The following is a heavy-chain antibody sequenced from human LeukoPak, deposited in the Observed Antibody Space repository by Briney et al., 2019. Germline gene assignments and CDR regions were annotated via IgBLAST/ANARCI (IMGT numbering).Heavy chain of an antibody. D-gene: IGHD5-12*01. J-gene: IGHJ4*02. CDR3: ARGVATKHFDY. Sequence: GESLKISCRGSRYGFTNYWIGWVRQMPGKGLEWMGIIYPRDSDTRYSPSFQGQVTISADTSINTAHLQWSSLKPSDTAMYYCARGVATKHFDYWGQGTLVTVSS. CDR1: RYGFTNYW. V-gene: IGHV5-51*01. CDR2: IYPRDSDT.